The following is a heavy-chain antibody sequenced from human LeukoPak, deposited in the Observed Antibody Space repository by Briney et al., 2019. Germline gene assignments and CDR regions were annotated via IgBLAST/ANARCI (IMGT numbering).Heavy chain of an antibody. Sequence: SETLSLTCTVSGGSISSYYWSWIRQPPGKGLEWIGRIYTSGSTNYNPSLKSRVTMSVDTSKNQFSLKLSSVTAADTAVYYCAGESYYYDSSGYYSIPLFFDYWGQGTLVTVSS. V-gene: IGHV4-4*07. D-gene: IGHD3-22*01. CDR3: AGESYYYDSSGYYSIPLFFDY. CDR1: GGSISSYY. CDR2: IYTSGST. J-gene: IGHJ4*02.